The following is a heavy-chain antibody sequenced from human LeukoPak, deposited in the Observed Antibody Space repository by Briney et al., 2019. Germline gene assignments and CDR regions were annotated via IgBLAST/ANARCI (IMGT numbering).Heavy chain of an antibody. D-gene: IGHD3-3*02. V-gene: IGHV3-30*04. Sequence: PGKSLRLSCAASGFTFSNYAIHWVRQAPGKGVEWVAAISYDGNNKYYADSVKGRFTISRDNSKNTLFLQIHSLRAEDTALYYCTTDISLFDYWGQGTLVTVSS. J-gene: IGHJ4*02. CDR3: TTDISLFDY. CDR1: GFTFSNYA. CDR2: ISYDGNNK.